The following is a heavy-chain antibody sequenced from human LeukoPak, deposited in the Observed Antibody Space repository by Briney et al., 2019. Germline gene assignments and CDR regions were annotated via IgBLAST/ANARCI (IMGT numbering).Heavy chain of an antibody. CDR1: GFTFSSYS. CDR2: ISSSSSYI. Sequence: PGGSLRLSCAASGFTFSSYSMNWVRQAPGKGLEWVSSISSSSSYIYYADSVKGRFTISRDNAKNSLYLQMNSLRAEDTAVYYCARDQGGYSYTCDYWGQGTLVTVSS. V-gene: IGHV3-21*01. CDR3: ARDQGGYSYTCDY. D-gene: IGHD5-18*01. J-gene: IGHJ4*02.